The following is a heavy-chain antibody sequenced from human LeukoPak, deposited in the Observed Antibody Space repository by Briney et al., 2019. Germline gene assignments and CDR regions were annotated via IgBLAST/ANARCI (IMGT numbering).Heavy chain of an antibody. CDR3: ANPYYYDSSGYYSPPG. V-gene: IGHV3-23*01. D-gene: IGHD3-22*01. Sequence: PGRSLRLSLAAFGPTFISSATSSVSPQARKWRGWGTAIRGGGGSTYYADFVKGRFTISRDNSKNTLYLQMNSLRAEDTAVYYCANPYYYDSSGYYSPPGWGQGTLVTVSS. J-gene: IGHJ4*02. CDR2: IRGGGGST. CDR1: GPTFISSA.